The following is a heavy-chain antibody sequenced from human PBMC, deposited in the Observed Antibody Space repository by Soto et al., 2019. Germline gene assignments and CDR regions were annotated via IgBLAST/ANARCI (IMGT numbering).Heavy chain of an antibody. CDR1: GYNFSNYW. J-gene: IGHJ4*02. CDR2: IYLGDSDT. Sequence: PGESLKISCKGSGYNFSNYWIGWGRQKPGKGLEWMGIIYLGDSDTRYSPSFKGQVTISADKSISTAYLQWSSLWPSDTAMYYCANNTVDGIRGYFDDWGQGTLVTVSS. D-gene: IGHD5-12*01. V-gene: IGHV5-51*01. CDR3: ANNTVDGIRGYFDD.